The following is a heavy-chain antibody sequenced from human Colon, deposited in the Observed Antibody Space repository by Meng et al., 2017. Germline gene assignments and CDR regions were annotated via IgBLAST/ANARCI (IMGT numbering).Heavy chain of an antibody. Sequence: GESLKIPCLAPGLSFNTYAMNWVRQSPGKGLEWLSYISNSGSTIYYADSVKGRFTTSRDNSKNTLYLQMNSLRVEDTAVYYCATSYPRSGSTGWGRAFDIWGQGTMVTVSS. J-gene: IGHJ3*02. CDR1: GLSFNTYA. D-gene: IGHD1-26*01. V-gene: IGHV3-48*03. CDR2: ISNSGSTI. CDR3: ATSYPRSGSTGWGRAFDI.